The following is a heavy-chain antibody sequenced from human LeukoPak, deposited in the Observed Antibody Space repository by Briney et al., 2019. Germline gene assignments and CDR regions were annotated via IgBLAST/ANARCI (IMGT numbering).Heavy chain of an antibody. Sequence: PSETLSLTCAVYGGSFSGYYRSWIRQPPGKGLEWIGEINHSGSTNYNPSLKSRVTISVDTSKNQFSLKLSSVTAADTAVYYCARDVDTPMVDAFDIWGQGTMVTVSS. CDR1: GGSFSGYY. CDR2: INHSGST. V-gene: IGHV4-34*01. J-gene: IGHJ3*02. D-gene: IGHD5-18*01. CDR3: ARDVDTPMVDAFDI.